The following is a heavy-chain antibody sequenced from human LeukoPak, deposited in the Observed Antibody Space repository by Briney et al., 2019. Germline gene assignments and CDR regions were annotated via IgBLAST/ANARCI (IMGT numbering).Heavy chain of an antibody. CDR3: AREVYSSSWSYYFDY. V-gene: IGHV3-21*01. D-gene: IGHD6-13*01. Sequence: GGSLRLSCAASGFAFSSNAMIWVRQAPGKGLEWVSSISSSSSYIYYADSVKGRFTISRDNAKNSLYLQMNSLRAEDTAVYYCAREVYSSSWSYYFDYWGQGTLVTVSS. CDR1: GFAFSSNA. J-gene: IGHJ4*02. CDR2: ISSSSSYI.